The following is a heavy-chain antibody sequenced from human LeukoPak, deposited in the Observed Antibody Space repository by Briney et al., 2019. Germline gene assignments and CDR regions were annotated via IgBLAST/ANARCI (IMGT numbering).Heavy chain of an antibody. V-gene: IGHV3-15*01. J-gene: IGHJ4*02. D-gene: IGHD3/OR15-3a*01. CDR1: GFTFSNAW. CDR3: TAGTGRSDFDY. Sequence: GGSLRLSCAASGFTFSNAWMSWVRQAPGRGLEWVGRIKRKGDDGTIDYAAPVKGGLSISRDDSKNTLYLQMNSPKSEDTAVYYCTAGTGRSDFDYWGQGTLVTVSS. CDR2: IKRKGDDGTI.